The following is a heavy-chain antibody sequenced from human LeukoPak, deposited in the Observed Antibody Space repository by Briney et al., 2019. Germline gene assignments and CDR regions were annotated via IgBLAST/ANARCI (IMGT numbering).Heavy chain of an antibody. CDR1: GGSISSSSYY. J-gene: IGHJ4*02. D-gene: IGHD6-6*01. CDR2: IYYTGST. V-gene: IGHV4-39*01. Sequence: SETLSLTCTVSGGSISSSSYYRGWIRQPPGEGLEWIGSIYYTGSTYYSPSLKSRVTISADTSKNEFSLKLSSVTAADTAVYYCTSEISSASNYWGQGTLVTVSS. CDR3: TSEISSASNY.